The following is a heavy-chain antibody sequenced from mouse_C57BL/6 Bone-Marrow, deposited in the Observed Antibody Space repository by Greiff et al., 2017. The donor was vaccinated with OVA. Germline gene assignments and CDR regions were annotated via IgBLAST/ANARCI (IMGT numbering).Heavy chain of an antibody. V-gene: IGHV1-61*01. CDR2: IYPSDSET. Sequence: QVQLQQPGAELVRPGSSVKLSCKASGYTFTSYWMDWVKQRPGQGLEWIGNIYPSDSETHYNQKFKDKATLTVNKSSSTADMQLSSLTSEDSAVYYCATYYGNYGGFYVDYWGQGTTLTVSS. J-gene: IGHJ2*01. D-gene: IGHD2-10*01. CDR3: ATYYGNYGGFYVDY. CDR1: GYTFTSYW.